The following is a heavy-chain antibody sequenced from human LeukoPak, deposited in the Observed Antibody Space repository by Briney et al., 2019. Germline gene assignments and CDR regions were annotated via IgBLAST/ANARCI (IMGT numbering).Heavy chain of an antibody. J-gene: IGHJ5*02. D-gene: IGHD2-8*02. CDR2: IIPIFGTA. CDR3: ARVDAQLFLTGGEFDP. CDR1: GGTFSSYA. V-gene: IGHV1-69*13. Sequence: SVKVSCKASGGTFSSYAISWVRQAPGQGLEWMGGIIPIFGTANYAQKFQGRVTITADESTSTAYMELSSLRSEDTAVYYCARVDAQLFLTGGEFDPWGQGTLATVSS.